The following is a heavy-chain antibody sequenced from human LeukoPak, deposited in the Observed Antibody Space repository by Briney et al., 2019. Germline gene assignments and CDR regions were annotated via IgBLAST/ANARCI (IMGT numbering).Heavy chain of an antibody. J-gene: IGHJ3*02. CDR1: GGSISSYY. CDR2: ISYSGST. D-gene: IGHD3-16*01. V-gene: IGHV4-59*01. CDR3: ARGLWRGAFDI. Sequence: SETLSLTCTVSGGSISSYYWSWIRQPPGKGLEWIGYISYSGSTDYNLSLKSRVTISVETSKNQFSLKQNSVTAADTAVYYCARGLWRGAFDIWGQGTIVTVSS.